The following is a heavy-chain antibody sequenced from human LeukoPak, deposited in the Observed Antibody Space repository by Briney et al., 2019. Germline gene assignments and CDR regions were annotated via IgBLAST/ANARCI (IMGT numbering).Heavy chain of an antibody. Sequence: PSETLSLTCAVYGGSFSGYYWSWIRQPPGKGLEWIGEINHSGSTNYNPSLKSRVTISVDTSKNQFSLKLSSVTAADTAVYYCARHRSSYSSGWYSTYYFDYWGQGTLVTVSS. D-gene: IGHD6-19*01. V-gene: IGHV4-34*01. CDR2: INHSGST. J-gene: IGHJ4*02. CDR3: ARHRSSYSSGWYSTYYFDY. CDR1: GGSFSGYY.